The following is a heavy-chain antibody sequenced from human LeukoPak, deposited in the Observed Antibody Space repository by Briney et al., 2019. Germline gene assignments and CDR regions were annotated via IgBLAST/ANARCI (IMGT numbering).Heavy chain of an antibody. Sequence: SQTLSLTCAISGDSVSSNSATWNWIRQSPSRGLEWLGRTYYRSKWYSDYAVSVKSRITINTDTSKNQFSLQLNSVTPEDAAIYYCARVKSMAVASLYYFDSWGQGTLVTVSS. CDR2: TYYRSKWYS. CDR3: ARVKSMAVASLYYFDS. J-gene: IGHJ4*02. CDR1: GDSVSSNSAT. D-gene: IGHD6-19*01. V-gene: IGHV6-1*01.